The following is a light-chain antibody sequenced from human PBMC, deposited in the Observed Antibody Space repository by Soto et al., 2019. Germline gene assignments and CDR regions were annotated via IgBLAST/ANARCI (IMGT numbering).Light chain of an antibody. CDR2: DAS. CDR1: QSISSW. Sequence: DIQMTQSPSTLSASVGDRVTITCRARQSISSWLAWYQQKPGKAPKLLIYDASSLESGVPSRFSGSGSGTEFTLTISSLQPDDFATYYCQQLWTFGQGTKVEIK. J-gene: IGKJ1*01. V-gene: IGKV1-5*01. CDR3: QQLWT.